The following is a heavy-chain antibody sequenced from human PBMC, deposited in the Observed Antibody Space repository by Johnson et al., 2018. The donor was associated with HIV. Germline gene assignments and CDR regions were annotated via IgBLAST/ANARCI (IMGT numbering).Heavy chain of an antibody. J-gene: IGHJ3*02. CDR3: ARVYSSSSAHAFDI. CDR1: GFTFSSYA. CDR2: ISYDGSNI. V-gene: IGHV3-30*04. Sequence: QVQLVESGGGVVQPGRSLRLSCAASGFTFSSYAMHWVRQVPGKGLEWVAVISYDGSNIYYADSVKGRFTISRDNSKNTLYLQMNSLRAEDTAVYYCARVYSSSSAHAFDIWGQGTMVTVSS. D-gene: IGHD6-6*01.